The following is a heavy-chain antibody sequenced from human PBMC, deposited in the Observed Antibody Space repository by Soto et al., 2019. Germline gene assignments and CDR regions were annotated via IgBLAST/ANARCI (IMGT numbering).Heavy chain of an antibody. CDR1: GGTFSSYT. CDR3: ATPRGWLEPPRFDY. J-gene: IGHJ4*02. CDR2: IIPILGIA. V-gene: IGHV1-69*02. D-gene: IGHD6-19*01. Sequence: ASVKVSCKASGGTFSSYTISWVRQAPGQGLEWMGRIIPILGIANYAQKFQGRVTITADKSTSTAYMELSSLRSEDTAVYYCATPRGWLEPPRFDYWGQGTLVTVSS.